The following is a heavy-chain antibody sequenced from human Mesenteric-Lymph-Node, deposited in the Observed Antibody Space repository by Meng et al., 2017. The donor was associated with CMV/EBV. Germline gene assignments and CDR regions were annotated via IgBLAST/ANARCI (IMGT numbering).Heavy chain of an antibody. V-gene: IGHV4-39*01. CDR1: GGSSSSSSYY. Sequence: QLQLQESGPGLLKPSGTLSPTCPVPGGSSSSSSYYWGWIRQPPGKGLEWIGYIYYSGSNYYYNPYLKTRVTISVDTSKNQFSLKLSSVTAADTAVYYCARHSALLVTNFDYWGQGTLVTVSS. CDR2: IYYSGSNY. D-gene: IGHD5-18*01. CDR3: ARHSALLVTNFDY. J-gene: IGHJ4*02.